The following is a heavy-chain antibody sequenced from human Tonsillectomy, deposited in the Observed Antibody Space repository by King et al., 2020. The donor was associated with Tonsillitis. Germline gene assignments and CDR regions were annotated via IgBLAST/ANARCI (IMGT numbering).Heavy chain of an antibody. V-gene: IGHV4-31*01. J-gene: IGHJ4*02. CDR1: GGSISSGGYY. CDR3: ARGRYYQYYFDY. Sequence: VQLQESGPGLVKPSQTLSLNCTVSGGSISSGGYYWSWIRQHPGKGLEWIGYIYYSGSTYYNPSLKSLVTISVDTSKNQFSLKLSSVTAADTAVYYCARGRYYQYYFDYWGQGTLVTVSS. CDR2: IYYSGST. D-gene: IGHD3-22*01.